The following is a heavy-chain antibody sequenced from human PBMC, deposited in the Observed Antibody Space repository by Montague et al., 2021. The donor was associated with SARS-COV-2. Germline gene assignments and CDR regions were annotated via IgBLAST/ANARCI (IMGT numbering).Heavy chain of an antibody. CDR2: TYYRFRWFN. Sequence: CAISGDSDASKSAARKWKRHSPSRRPDRLLLTYYRFRWFNDYAVSIRSRITINPDTSKNQFSLQLNSVTPEHTAVYYCARATEWRGYYYYYYMDVWGQGTTVTVSS. CDR3: ARATEWRGYYYYYYMDV. V-gene: IGHV6-1*01. CDR1: GDSDASKSAA. J-gene: IGHJ6*03. D-gene: IGHD1-14*01.